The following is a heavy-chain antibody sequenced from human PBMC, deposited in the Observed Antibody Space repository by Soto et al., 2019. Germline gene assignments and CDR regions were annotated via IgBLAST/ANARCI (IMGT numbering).Heavy chain of an antibody. D-gene: IGHD3-3*01. V-gene: IGHV1-8*01. CDR3: ASILGDFWSGYYGWNYYYGMDV. J-gene: IGHJ6*02. CDR2: MNPNSGST. CDR1: GYTFTSYD. Sequence: ASVKVSCKASGYTFTSYDINWVRQATGQGLEWMGWMNPNSGSTGYAQKFQGRVTMTRNTSISTAYMELSSLRSEDTAVYYCASILGDFWSGYYGWNYYYGMDVWGQGTTVTVSS.